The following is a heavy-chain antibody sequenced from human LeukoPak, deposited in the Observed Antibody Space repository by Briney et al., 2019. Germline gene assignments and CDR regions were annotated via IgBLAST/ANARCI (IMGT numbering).Heavy chain of an antibody. CDR1: GLTFNSYS. CDR2: ISSSSSYS. CDR3: ARGDPDGYNLVRLWANDY. J-gene: IGHJ4*02. V-gene: IGHV3-21*01. D-gene: IGHD5-24*01. Sequence: IPGGSLRLSCAASGLTFNSYSMNWVRQAPGKGLEWVSSISSSSSYSYHADSVKGRFTISRDNAENSLHLQMNSLRAEDTAVYYCARGDPDGYNLVRLWANDYWGQGTLVTVSS.